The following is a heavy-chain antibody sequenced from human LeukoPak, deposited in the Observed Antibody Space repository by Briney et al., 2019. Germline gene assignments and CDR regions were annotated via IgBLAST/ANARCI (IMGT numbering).Heavy chain of an antibody. J-gene: IGHJ4*02. V-gene: IGHV3-30-3*01. CDR2: ISYDGSNK. CDR3: ARDLGRYCSGGSCSTPGNY. CDR1: GFTFSIYA. Sequence: QAGGSLRLSCAASGFTFSIYAMHWVRQAPGKGLEWVAVISYDGSNKYYADSVKGRFTISRDNSKNTLYLQMNSLRAEDTAVYYCARDLGRYCSGGSCSTPGNYWGQGTLVTVSS. D-gene: IGHD2-15*01.